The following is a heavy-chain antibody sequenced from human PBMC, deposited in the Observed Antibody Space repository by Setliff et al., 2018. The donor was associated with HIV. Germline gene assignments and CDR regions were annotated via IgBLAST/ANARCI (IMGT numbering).Heavy chain of an antibody. CDR3: ARAYNVYDYRSDSSGYDY. V-gene: IGHV4-59*01. D-gene: IGHD3-22*01. CDR2: IHYSGRT. CDR1: GASISSYY. J-gene: IGHJ4*02. Sequence: SETLSLTCTVSGASISSYYWSWIRQPPGKGLEWIGYIHYSGRTDYKPSLKSRVTISVDTSKNQFSLKLSSVTAADTAVYYCARAYNVYDYRSDSSGYDYWGQGTLVTVSS.